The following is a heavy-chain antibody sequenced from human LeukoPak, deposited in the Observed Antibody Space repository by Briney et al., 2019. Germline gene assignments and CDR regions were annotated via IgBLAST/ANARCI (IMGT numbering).Heavy chain of an antibody. CDR1: GFTFSSHW. V-gene: IGHV3-74*01. CDR2: INSDGSIT. CDR3: ARDNYYTMGV. Sequence: GGSLRLSCAASGFTFSSHWMHWVRQAPGKGLVWVSRINSDGSITSCADSVKGRFTISRDSAKNTLYLQMNSLRAEDTAVYYCARDNYYTMGVWGQGTTVTVSS. J-gene: IGHJ6*02.